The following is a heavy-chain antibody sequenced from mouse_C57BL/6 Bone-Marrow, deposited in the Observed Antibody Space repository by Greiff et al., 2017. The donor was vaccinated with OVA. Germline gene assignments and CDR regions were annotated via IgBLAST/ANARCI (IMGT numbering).Heavy chain of an antibody. Sequence: VQLQQSGPELVKPGASVKISCKASGYAFSSSWMNWVKQRPGKGLEWIGRIYPGDGDTNYNGKFKGKATLTADKSSSTAYMQLSSLTSEDSAVYFCARTPKVYFDYWGQGTTLTVSS. CDR3: ARTPKVYFDY. V-gene: IGHV1-82*01. J-gene: IGHJ2*01. CDR2: IYPGDGDT. CDR1: GYAFSSSW.